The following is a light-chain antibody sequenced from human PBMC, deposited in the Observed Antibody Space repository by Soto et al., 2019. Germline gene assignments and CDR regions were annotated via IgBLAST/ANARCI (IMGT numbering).Light chain of an antibody. CDR2: GAS. Sequence: DIVLTQSPGTLSLSPGERATLSCRASQIVSNNYLAWYQQKPGQAPRLLIYGASSRATGIPDRFSGSGSGTDFTLTISRLEPEDSAVYYCQQRSNWPPITFGQGTRLEIK. V-gene: IGKV3D-20*02. CDR1: QIVSNNY. J-gene: IGKJ5*01. CDR3: QQRSNWPPIT.